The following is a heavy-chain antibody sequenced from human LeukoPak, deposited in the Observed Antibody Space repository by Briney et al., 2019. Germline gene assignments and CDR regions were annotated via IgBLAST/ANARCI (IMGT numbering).Heavy chain of an antibody. J-gene: IGHJ4*02. CDR3: ARGHLLRYFDY. CDR2: IDWDDDK. Sequence: TLSLTCTVSGGSISSYYWSWIRQPPGKALEWLARIDWDDDKYYSTSLKTRLTISKDTSKNQVVLTMTNMDPVDTATYYCARGHLLRYFDYWGQGILVTVSS. V-gene: IGHV2-70*11. D-gene: IGHD1-14*01. CDR1: GGSISSYYW.